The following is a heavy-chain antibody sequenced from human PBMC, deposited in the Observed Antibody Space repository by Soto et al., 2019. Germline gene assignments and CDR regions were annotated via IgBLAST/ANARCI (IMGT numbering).Heavy chain of an antibody. Sequence: SETLSLTCTVSGGSISSYYWSWIRQPPGKGLEWIGYIYYTGSTNYNPSLKSRLTISVDTSKNQFSLKLSSVTAADTAVYYCARENGYIDYWGQGTLVTVSS. J-gene: IGHJ4*02. CDR2: IYYTGST. V-gene: IGHV4-59*01. CDR1: GGSISSYY. D-gene: IGHD6-13*01. CDR3: ARENGYIDY.